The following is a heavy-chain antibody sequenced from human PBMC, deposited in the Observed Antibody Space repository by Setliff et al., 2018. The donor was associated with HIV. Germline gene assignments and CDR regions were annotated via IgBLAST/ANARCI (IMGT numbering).Heavy chain of an antibody. D-gene: IGHD3-10*01. V-gene: IGHV3-21*01. CDR3: ARDRSVEDVVRGVITDYSYYMDV. Sequence: GESLRLSCAASGFTFSNYNMNWVRRVQGKGLEWVSSISSSSSYIFYADSVKGRFSISRDNAKNSLYLRVNSLRAEDTAVYYCARDRSVEDVVRGVITDYSYYMDVWGRGTTVTV. CDR2: ISSSSSYI. CDR1: GFTFSNYN. J-gene: IGHJ6*03.